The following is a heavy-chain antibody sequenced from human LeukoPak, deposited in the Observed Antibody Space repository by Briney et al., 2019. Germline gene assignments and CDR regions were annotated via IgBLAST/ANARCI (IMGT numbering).Heavy chain of an antibody. Sequence: PSETLSLTCTVSGGSIISSSFWWGWIRQPPGKGLEWIGSIYYSGVSYYNTSLKSRVTISVDTSKNQFSLKLSSVTAADTAVYYCARLEAEFDWLFHFDYWGQGTLVTVSS. CDR2: IYYSGVS. V-gene: IGHV4-39*01. CDR3: ARLEAEFDWLFHFDY. D-gene: IGHD3-9*01. CDR1: GGSIISSSFW. J-gene: IGHJ4*02.